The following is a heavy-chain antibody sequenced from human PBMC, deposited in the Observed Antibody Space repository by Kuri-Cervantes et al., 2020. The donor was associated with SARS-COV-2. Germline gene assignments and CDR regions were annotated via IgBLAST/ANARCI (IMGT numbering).Heavy chain of an antibody. V-gene: IGHV3-30*02. CDR3: AKDQGDDYYDSSGYYGWGVVDY. Sequence: GESLKISCAASGFTFSSYGMHWVRQAPGKGLEWVAFIRYDGSNEYYADSVKGRFTISRDNSKNTLYLQMNSLRAEDTAVYYCAKDQGDDYYDSSGYYGWGVVDYWGQGTLVTVSS. CDR2: IRYDGSNE. J-gene: IGHJ4*02. CDR1: GFTFSSYG. D-gene: IGHD3-22*01.